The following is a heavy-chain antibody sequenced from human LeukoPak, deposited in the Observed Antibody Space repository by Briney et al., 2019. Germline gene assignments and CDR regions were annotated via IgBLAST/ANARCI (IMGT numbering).Heavy chain of an antibody. CDR3: ARVGYSGYGYRFKYYFDY. V-gene: IGHV3-66*01. CDR2: IYSGGST. CDR1: GFTVSSNY. D-gene: IGHD5-12*01. J-gene: IGHJ4*02. Sequence: GGSLRLSCAASGFTVSSNYMSWVRQAPGKGLEWVSVIYSGGSTYYADSVKGRFTISRDNSKNTLYLQMNSLRAEDTAVYYCARVGYSGYGYRFKYYFDYWGQGTLVTVSS.